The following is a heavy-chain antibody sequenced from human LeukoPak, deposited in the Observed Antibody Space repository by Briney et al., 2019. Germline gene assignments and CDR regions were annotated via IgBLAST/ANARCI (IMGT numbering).Heavy chain of an antibody. V-gene: IGHV3-48*04. CDR2: ISSSSSTI. D-gene: IGHD6-6*01. CDR3: ARDFSSSGLDY. CDR1: GFTFSSYS. Sequence: TGGSLRLSCAASGFTFSSYSMNWVRQAPGKGLEWVSYISSSSSTIYYADSVKGRFTISRDNAKNSLYLQMNSLRAEDTPVYYCARDFSSSGLDYWGQGTLVTVSS. J-gene: IGHJ4*02.